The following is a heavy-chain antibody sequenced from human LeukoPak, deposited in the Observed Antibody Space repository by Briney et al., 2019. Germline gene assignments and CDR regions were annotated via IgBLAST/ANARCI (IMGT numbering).Heavy chain of an antibody. CDR1: GFTFSSYG. V-gene: IGHV3-30*18. CDR2: ISYDGSNK. Sequence: GRSLRLSCAASGFTFSSYGMHWVRQAPGKGLEWVAVISYDGSNKYYADSVKGRFTISRDNSKNTLYLQMNSLRAEDTAVYYCAKDFRSGRNPYCYYGMDVWGQGTTVTVSS. J-gene: IGHJ6*02. CDR3: AKDFRSGRNPYCYYGMDV. D-gene: IGHD2-15*01.